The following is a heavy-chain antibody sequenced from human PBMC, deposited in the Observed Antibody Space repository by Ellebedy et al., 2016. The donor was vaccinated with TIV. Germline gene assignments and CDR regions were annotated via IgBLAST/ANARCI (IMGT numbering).Heavy chain of an antibody. Sequence: GGSLRLXXAASGFTFSNYAMGWVRQAAGKGLEWVSVFRGSGGYTSYADSVKGRFTISRDNSKNTLYLEMNRLRAEDTAVYYCARDFHEYSSSLGYWSFDDWGQGTLVTVSS. D-gene: IGHD6-6*01. CDR1: GFTFSNYA. J-gene: IGHJ4*02. V-gene: IGHV3-23*01. CDR3: ARDFHEYSSSLGYWSFDD. CDR2: FRGSGGYT.